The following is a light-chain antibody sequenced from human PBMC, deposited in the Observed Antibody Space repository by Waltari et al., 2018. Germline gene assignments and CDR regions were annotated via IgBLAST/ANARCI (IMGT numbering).Light chain of an antibody. CDR2: KAS. V-gene: IGKV1-5*03. CDR1: QSVKNN. J-gene: IGKJ4*01. Sequence: DIQMTQSPSTLSASVGDRITITCRTSQSVKNNLAWYQQKPGKAPKVLIHKASRLEGGVPSRFSGSGYGTEFTLTISSLQPDDCATYYCQEYDSLPVTFGGGTRVEIK. CDR3: QEYDSLPVT.